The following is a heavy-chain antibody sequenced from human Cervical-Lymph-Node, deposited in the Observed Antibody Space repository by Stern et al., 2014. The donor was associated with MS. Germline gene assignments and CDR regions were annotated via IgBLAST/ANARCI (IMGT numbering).Heavy chain of an antibody. Sequence: VQLVQSGAEMKRPGTSMKASCKASGYTFTDYYMHWVRQAPGPGLQWMGRINPKTGGANYTEAFQGRVTMARDTSISTGYMVLSSLRSDDTAVYYCAREIHPAITFDIWGQGTVVTVSS. CDR3: AREIHPAITFDI. V-gene: IGHV1-2*06. CDR2: INPKTGGA. D-gene: IGHD2-21*01. CDR1: GYTFTDYY. J-gene: IGHJ3*02.